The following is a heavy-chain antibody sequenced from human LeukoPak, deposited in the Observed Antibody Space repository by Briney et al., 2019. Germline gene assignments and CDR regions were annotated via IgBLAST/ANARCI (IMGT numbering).Heavy chain of an antibody. Sequence: GGSLRLSCAASGFTFSTFNMHWVRQAPGKGLEWVSSISSSCSYIYYVDSVKGRFTISRDNAKTSLFLQMNSLRAEDTAVYYCASAQLRLGELADYWGQGTLVTVSS. CDR3: ASAQLRLGELADY. CDR1: GFTFSTFN. D-gene: IGHD3-16*01. J-gene: IGHJ4*02. V-gene: IGHV3-21*01. CDR2: ISSSCSYI.